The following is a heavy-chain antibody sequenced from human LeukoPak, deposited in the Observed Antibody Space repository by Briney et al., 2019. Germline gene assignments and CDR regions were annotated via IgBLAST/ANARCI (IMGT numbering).Heavy chain of an antibody. CDR2: IRGSGDGP. V-gene: IGHV3-23*01. CDR3: GREPNVDSVGAFDF. D-gene: IGHD4-17*01. CDR1: RFTFSNYA. Sequence: QPGGSLRLSCAASRFTFSNYAMTWVRQAPGRGLEWVSSIRGSGDGPSYADSVKGRFTMSRGNSNNMLYLQMNSLRVEDTAVYYCGREPNVDSVGAFDFWGPGTLVTVSS. J-gene: IGHJ3*01.